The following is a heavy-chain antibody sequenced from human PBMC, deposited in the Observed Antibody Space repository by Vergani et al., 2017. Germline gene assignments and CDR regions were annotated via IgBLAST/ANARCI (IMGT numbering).Heavy chain of an antibody. J-gene: IGHJ5*02. V-gene: IGHV1-2*04. CDR2: INPNSGGT. CDR3: ARSHPNIVVVPAASHWFDP. Sequence: QVQLVQSGAEVKKPGASVKVSCKASGYTFTGYYMHWVRQAPGQGLEWMGWINPNSGGTNYAQKFQGWVTMTRDTSISTAYMELSSLRSEDTAVYYCARSHPNIVVVPAASHWFDPWGQGTLVTVSS. D-gene: IGHD2-2*01. CDR1: GYTFTGYY.